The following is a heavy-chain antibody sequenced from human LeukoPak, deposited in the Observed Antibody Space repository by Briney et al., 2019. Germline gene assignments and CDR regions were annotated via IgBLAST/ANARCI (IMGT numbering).Heavy chain of an antibody. CDR2: IIPILGIA. Sequence: SVKVSCKASGGTFSSYTISWVRQAPGQGLEWMGRIIPILGIANYAQKFQGRVTITADKSTSTAYMELSSLRSEDTAVSYCARGGSTYYDFWSGYSQFDYWVQRTLVTVSS. J-gene: IGHJ4*02. D-gene: IGHD3-3*01. V-gene: IGHV1-69*02. CDR3: ARGGSTYYDFWSGYSQFDY. CDR1: GGTFSSYT.